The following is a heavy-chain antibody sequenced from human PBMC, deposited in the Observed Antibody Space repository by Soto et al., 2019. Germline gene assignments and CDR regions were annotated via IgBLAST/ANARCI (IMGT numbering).Heavy chain of an antibody. CDR3: AKDRAYSSGYYPFDS. J-gene: IGHJ4*02. Sequence: GGSLRLSCAASGFTFSSYAMSWVRQAPGKGLKWVSSISGGGDNTYYADSVKGRFTISRDNSKNTLYLQMNSLRAEDTAVYYCAKDRAYSSGYYPFDSWGQGALVTVSS. CDR2: ISGGGDNT. D-gene: IGHD3-22*01. V-gene: IGHV3-23*01. CDR1: GFTFSSYA.